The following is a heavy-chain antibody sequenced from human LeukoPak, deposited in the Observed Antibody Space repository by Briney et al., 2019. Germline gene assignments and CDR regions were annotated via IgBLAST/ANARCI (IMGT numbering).Heavy chain of an antibody. J-gene: IGHJ4*02. CDR2: IYYGGTT. V-gene: IGHV4-59*01. Sequence: SETLSLTCTVSGGSISSYYWSWIRQSPGKGLEWIGYIYYGGTTNYNPSLKSRVTILIDTSKNQFSLRLSSVTAADTAVYYCARMIASAGTFHFDCWGQGTLVTVSS. D-gene: IGHD6-13*01. CDR1: GGSISSYY. CDR3: ARMIASAGTFHFDC.